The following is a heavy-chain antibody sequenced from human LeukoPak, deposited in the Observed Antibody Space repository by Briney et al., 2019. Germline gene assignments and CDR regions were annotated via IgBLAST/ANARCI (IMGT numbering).Heavy chain of an antibody. Sequence: WASVKVSCKASGYTFTGYYMHWVRQAPGQGLQWMGWINPNSGGTNYAQKFQGRVTMTRDTSISTAYMELSRLRSDDTAVYYCARDGGWELVNFDYWGQGTLVTVSS. D-gene: IGHD1-26*01. CDR2: INPNSGGT. CDR1: GYTFTGYY. V-gene: IGHV1-2*02. J-gene: IGHJ4*02. CDR3: ARDGGWELVNFDY.